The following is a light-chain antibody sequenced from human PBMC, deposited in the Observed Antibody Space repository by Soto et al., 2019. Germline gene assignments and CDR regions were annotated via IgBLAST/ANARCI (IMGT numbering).Light chain of an antibody. CDR3: QQRSDWPVT. CDR1: QSVSSY. CDR2: DAS. Sequence: EIVLTQSPATLSLSPGERATLSCRASQSVSSYLAWYQQKPGRAPRLLIYDASNRATGIPARFSGSGSGTDFTLTISSLESEDFGVYYCQQRSDWPVTFGQGTKLEIK. J-gene: IGKJ2*01. V-gene: IGKV3-11*01.